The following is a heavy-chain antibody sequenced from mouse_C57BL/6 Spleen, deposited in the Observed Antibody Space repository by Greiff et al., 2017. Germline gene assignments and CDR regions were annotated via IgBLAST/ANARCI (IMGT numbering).Heavy chain of an antibody. V-gene: IGHV5-17*01. CDR2: ISSGSSTI. CDR1: GFTFSDYG. J-gene: IGHJ4*01. Sequence: EVQLQESGGGLVKPGGSLKLSCAASGFTFSDYGMHWVRQAPEKGLEWVAYISSGSSTIYYADTVKGRFTISRDNAKNTLFLQMTSLRSEDTAMYYCARAPLYYGNSMDYWGQGTSVTVSS. CDR3: ARAPLYYGNSMDY. D-gene: IGHD2-1*01.